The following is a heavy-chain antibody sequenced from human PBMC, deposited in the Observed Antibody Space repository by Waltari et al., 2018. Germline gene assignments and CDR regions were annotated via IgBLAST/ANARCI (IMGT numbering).Heavy chain of an antibody. Sequence: QVQLQESGPGLVKPSETLSLTCTVSGGSISSYYWSWIRRPAGKGLEWIGRVYSSGTTNYNPSLKSRVTMSLDTSKNQFSLNLSSVTAADPAVYYCARGRFLFRWYSFDPWGQGIPVTVSS. D-gene: IGHD3-3*01. V-gene: IGHV4-4*07. J-gene: IGHJ5*02. CDR3: ARGRFLFRWYSFDP. CDR1: GGSISSYY. CDR2: VYSSGTT.